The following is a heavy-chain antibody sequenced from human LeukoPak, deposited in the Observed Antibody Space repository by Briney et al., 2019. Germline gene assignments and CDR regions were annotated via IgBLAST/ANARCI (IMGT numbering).Heavy chain of an antibody. D-gene: IGHD3-9*01. CDR1: GYTFTDFY. Sequence: ASVKVSCKASGYTFTDFYIHWVRQAPGQGLEWMGWINPNSGGTKYAQKFQGRVTMTRDTSISTAYMELSRLRSDDTAVYYCARGVKTWRLRYFEGWFDPWGQGTLVTVSS. V-gene: IGHV1-2*02. CDR3: ARGVKTWRLRYFEGWFDP. CDR2: INPNSGGT. J-gene: IGHJ5*02.